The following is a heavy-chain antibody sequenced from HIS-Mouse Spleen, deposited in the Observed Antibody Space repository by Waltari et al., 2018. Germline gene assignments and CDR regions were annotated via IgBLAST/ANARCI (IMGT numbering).Heavy chain of an antibody. V-gene: IGHV4-39*07. CDR3: AREIPYSSSWYDWYFDL. CDR1: GGPISISSSY. J-gene: IGHJ2*01. D-gene: IGHD6-13*01. Sequence: QLQLQESGPGLVKPSETLSLTCTVSGGPISISSSYWGWSRQPPGKGLEWIGSIYYSGSTYYNPSLKSRVTISVDTSKNQFSLKLSSVTAADTAVYYCAREIPYSSSWYDWYFDLWGRGTLVTVSS. CDR2: IYYSGST.